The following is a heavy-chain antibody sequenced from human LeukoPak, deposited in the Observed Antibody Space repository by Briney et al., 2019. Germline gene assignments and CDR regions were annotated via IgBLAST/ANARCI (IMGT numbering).Heavy chain of an antibody. Sequence: ASVKVSCKASGYTFTSYGISWVRQAPGQGLEWMGWISAYNGNTNYAQKLQGRVTMTTDTSTSTAYMELRSLRSDDTAVYYCARVARIAAAGTRGGGFDPWGQGTLVTVSS. CDR3: ARVARIAAAGTRGGGFDP. CDR2: ISAYNGNT. J-gene: IGHJ5*02. D-gene: IGHD6-13*01. V-gene: IGHV1-18*01. CDR1: GYTFTSYG.